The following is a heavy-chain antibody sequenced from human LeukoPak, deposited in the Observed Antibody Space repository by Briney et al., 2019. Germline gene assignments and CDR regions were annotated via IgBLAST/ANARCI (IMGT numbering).Heavy chain of an antibody. J-gene: IGHJ6*02. Sequence: PGGSLRLSCAASGFTFSSFGMHWVRQAPAKGLEWVAVIWYDGSNKYYADSVKGRFTISRDNSKNTLYLQMNSLRAEDTAVYYCARDGDITPTDVWGQGTTVTVSS. CDR1: GFTFSSFG. D-gene: IGHD2-15*01. CDR2: IWYDGSNK. CDR3: ARDGDITPTDV. V-gene: IGHV3-33*01.